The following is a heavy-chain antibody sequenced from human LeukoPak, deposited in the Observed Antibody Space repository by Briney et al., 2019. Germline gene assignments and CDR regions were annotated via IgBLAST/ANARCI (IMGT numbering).Heavy chain of an antibody. J-gene: IGHJ4*02. V-gene: IGHV3-7*01. CDR1: GFTFSSYW. Sequence: GGSLRLSCAASGFTFSSYWMSWVRQAPGKGLEWVANIKQDGSEKYYVDSVKGRFTISRDNAKNSLYLQMNSLRAEDTAVYYCARASALYDFWRREYPFDYWGQGTLVTVSS. D-gene: IGHD3-3*01. CDR3: ARASALYDFWRREYPFDY. CDR2: IKQDGSEK.